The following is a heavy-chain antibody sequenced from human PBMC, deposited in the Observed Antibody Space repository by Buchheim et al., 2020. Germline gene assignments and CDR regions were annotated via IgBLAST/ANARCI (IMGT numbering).Heavy chain of an antibody. V-gene: IGHV3-30-3*01. Sequence: QVQLVESGGGVVQPGRSLRLSCAASGFTFSSYAMHWVRQAPGKGLEWVAVISYDGSNKYYADSVKGRFTISRDNSKNTLYLQMNSLRAEDTAVYYCARAGWYGYFDYWGQGTL. D-gene: IGHD6-19*01. CDR1: GFTFSSYA. CDR3: ARAGWYGYFDY. J-gene: IGHJ4*02. CDR2: ISYDGSNK.